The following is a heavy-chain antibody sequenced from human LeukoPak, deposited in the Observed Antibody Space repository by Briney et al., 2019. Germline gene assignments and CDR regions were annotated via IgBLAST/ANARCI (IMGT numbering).Heavy chain of an antibody. CDR1: GYTFTSYY. D-gene: IGHD3-16*01. J-gene: IGHJ5*02. V-gene: IGHV1-46*01. CDR3: ARDQPRGNYDYWFDP. CDR2: IDPSAGST. Sequence: ASVKVSCKASGYTFTSYYMHWVRQAPGQGLEWMGVIDPSAGSTTYAQRFKGRVTMTRDMSTSTVFVELSSLRSEDTAVYYCARDQPRGNYDYWFDPWGQGTLVTVFS.